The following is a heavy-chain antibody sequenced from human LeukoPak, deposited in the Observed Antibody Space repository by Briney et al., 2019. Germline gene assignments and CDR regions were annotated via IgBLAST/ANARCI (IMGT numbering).Heavy chain of an antibody. CDR3: AKHGYYYGSGSYYKRRDSYYYYYMDV. CDR1: GFTFNNHA. V-gene: IGHV3-23*01. CDR2: ISSSSTYI. J-gene: IGHJ6*03. Sequence: PGGSLRLSCAASGFTFNNHAMSWVRQAPGKGLEWVSSISSSSTYIYYADSVNGRFTISRDNSKNTLYLQMNSLRAEDTAVYYCAKHGYYYGSGSYYKRRDSYYYYYMDVWGKGTTVTVSS. D-gene: IGHD3-10*01.